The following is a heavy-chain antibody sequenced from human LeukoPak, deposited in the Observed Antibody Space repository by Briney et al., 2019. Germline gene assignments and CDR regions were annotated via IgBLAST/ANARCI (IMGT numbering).Heavy chain of an antibody. Sequence: PSETLSLTCTVSGGSISSYYWSWLRQPPGKGLEWIGYIYYSGSTNYNPSLKSRVTISVDTSKNQFSLKLSSVTAADTAVYYCATPASDYYGSGSYDYWGQGTLVTVSS. D-gene: IGHD3-10*01. CDR1: GGSISSYY. V-gene: IGHV4-59*01. CDR3: ATPASDYYGSGSYDY. CDR2: IYYSGST. J-gene: IGHJ4*02.